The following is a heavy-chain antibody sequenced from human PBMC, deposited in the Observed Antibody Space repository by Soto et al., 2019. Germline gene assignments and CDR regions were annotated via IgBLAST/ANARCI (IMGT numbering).Heavy chain of an antibody. CDR1: GFTFSSYA. D-gene: IGHD1-26*01. CDR3: ARAESGSYYYYYGMDV. Sequence: QVQLVESGGGVVQPGRSLRLSCAASGFTFSSYAMHWVRQAPGKGLEWVAVISYDGSNKYYADPVKGRFTISRDNSKNTLYLQMNSLRAEDTAVYYCARAESGSYYYYYGMDVWGQGTTVTVSS. V-gene: IGHV3-30-3*01. CDR2: ISYDGSNK. J-gene: IGHJ6*02.